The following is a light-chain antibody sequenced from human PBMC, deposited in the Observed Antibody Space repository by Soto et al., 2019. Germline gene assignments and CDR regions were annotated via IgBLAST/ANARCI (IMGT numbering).Light chain of an antibody. Sequence: DIQMTQSPSSLSASVGDRVTITCRASQSITDYLNWYQQKPGKAPKLLIYAASSLQSGVPSRLSDSGSGTDFTLTSSRLQPEDFATYFCQQTYITPFTFGQGTRLEIK. CDR2: AAS. CDR3: QQTYITPFT. CDR1: QSITDY. V-gene: IGKV1-39*01. J-gene: IGKJ5*01.